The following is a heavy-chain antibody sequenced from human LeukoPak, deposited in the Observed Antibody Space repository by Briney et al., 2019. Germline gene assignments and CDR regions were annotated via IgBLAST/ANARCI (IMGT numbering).Heavy chain of an antibody. J-gene: IGHJ5*02. Sequence: SETLSLTCTVSGGSISSYYWSWIRQPPGKGLEWIGYIYYSGSTNYNPSLKSRVTISVDTSKNQFSLKLSSVTAADTAVYYCARHYPSNWFDPWGQGTLVTVSS. CDR2: IYYSGST. CDR1: GGSISSYY. V-gene: IGHV4-59*01. CDR3: ARHYPSNWFDP. D-gene: IGHD3-10*01.